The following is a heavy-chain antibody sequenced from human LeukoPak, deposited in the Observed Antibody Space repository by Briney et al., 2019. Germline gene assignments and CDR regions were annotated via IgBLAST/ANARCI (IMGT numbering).Heavy chain of an antibody. V-gene: IGHV4-38-2*02. Sequence: SSETLSLTCTVSGYSISRGYSWGWIRQPPGKGLEWIGNIYHSGSTNYSPSLKSRVTISVDTSKNQFSLKLSSVTAADTAVYFCAREDYYNSGGYYLDYWGQGTLVTVSS. CDR1: GYSISRGYS. J-gene: IGHJ4*02. CDR3: AREDYYNSGGYYLDY. CDR2: IYHSGST. D-gene: IGHD3-22*01.